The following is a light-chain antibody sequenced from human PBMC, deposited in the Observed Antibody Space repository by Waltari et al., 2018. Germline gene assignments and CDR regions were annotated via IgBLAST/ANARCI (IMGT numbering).Light chain of an antibody. CDR2: AAS. Sequence: DIQMTQSPSFLSASVGDRVTITCRASQSISSYLNWYQQKPGKAPKLLIYAASSLQSGVPSRFSGSGSGTDFTLTISSLQPEDFATYYCQQSYSMPYTFGQGTKLEIK. CDR3: QQSYSMPYT. CDR1: QSISSY. J-gene: IGKJ2*01. V-gene: IGKV1-39*01.